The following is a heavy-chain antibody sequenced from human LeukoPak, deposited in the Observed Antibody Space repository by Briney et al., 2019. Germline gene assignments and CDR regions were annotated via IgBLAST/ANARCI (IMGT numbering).Heavy chain of an antibody. J-gene: IGHJ6*02. CDR3: ARLSVVPAAYYGMDV. CDR1: GYTFSGYY. CDR2: IYHSGGST. Sequence: ASVKVSCKASGYTFSGYYMHWVRQAPGQGLECMGIIYHSGGSTNYAQKFQGRVTITADESTSTAYMELSSLRSEDTAVYYCARLSVVPAAYYGMDVWGQGTTVTVSS. V-gene: IGHV1-46*01. D-gene: IGHD2-2*01.